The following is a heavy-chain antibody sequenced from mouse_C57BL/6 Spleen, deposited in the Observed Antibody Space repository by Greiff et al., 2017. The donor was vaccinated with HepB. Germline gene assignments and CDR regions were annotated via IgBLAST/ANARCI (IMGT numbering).Heavy chain of an antibody. J-gene: IGHJ3*01. CDR3: TTFYYGSRGFAY. CDR1: GFNIKDDY. D-gene: IGHD1-1*01. V-gene: IGHV14-4*01. Sequence: DVKLQESGAELVRPGASVKLSCTASGFNIKDDYMHWVKQRPEQGLEWIGWIDPENGDTEYASKFQGKATITADTSSNTAYLQLSSLTSEDTAVYYCTTFYYGSRGFAYWGQGTLVTVSA. CDR2: IDPENGDT.